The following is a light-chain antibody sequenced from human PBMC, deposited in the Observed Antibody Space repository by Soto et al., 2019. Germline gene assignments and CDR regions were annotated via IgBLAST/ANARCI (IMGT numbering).Light chain of an antibody. CDR1: QGITTF. Sequence: DIQMTQSPSAVSASVGDTVTVTCRASQGITTFLAWFRQRPGKVPERLIYGASSLQSGVPSRFSGRGSGTEFTLTISSLQPEDFATYYCQQAYGAPPTFGQGTKVDIK. J-gene: IGKJ1*01. CDR3: QQAYGAPPT. CDR2: GAS. V-gene: IGKV1-17*03.